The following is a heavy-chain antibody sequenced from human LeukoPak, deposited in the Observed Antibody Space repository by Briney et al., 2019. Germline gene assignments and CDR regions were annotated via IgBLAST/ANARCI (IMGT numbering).Heavy chain of an antibody. J-gene: IGHJ4*02. CDR2: INHNGNVN. D-gene: IGHD1-1*01. CDR1: GFTFSSYW. CDR3: ARDRDWYTFDS. Sequence: QSGGSLRLSCAASGFTFSSYWMNWARQAPGKGLEWVASINHNGNVNYYVDSVKGRFTISRDNAKNSLYLQMSSLRAEDTAVYYCARDRDWYTFDSWGQGVLVTVSS. V-gene: IGHV3-7*01.